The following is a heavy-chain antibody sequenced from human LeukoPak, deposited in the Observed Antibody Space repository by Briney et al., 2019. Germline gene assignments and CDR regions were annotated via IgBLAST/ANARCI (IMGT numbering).Heavy chain of an antibody. V-gene: IGHV3-48*01. D-gene: IGHD5-24*01. CDR2: ISSSSSTI. Sequence: GGSLRLSCAASGFTFSSYGMNWVRQAPGKGLEWVSYISSSSSTIYYADSVKGRFTISRDNAKNSLYLQMNSLRAEDTAVYYCARDLGMATMLDWFDPWGQGTLVTVSS. J-gene: IGHJ5*02. CDR3: ARDLGMATMLDWFDP. CDR1: GFTFSSYG.